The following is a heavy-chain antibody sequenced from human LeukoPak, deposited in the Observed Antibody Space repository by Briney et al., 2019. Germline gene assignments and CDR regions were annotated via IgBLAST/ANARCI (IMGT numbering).Heavy chain of an antibody. Sequence: SKTLSLTCTVSGGSISSSSYYWGWIRQPPGKGLEWIGSIYYSGSTYYNPSLKSRVTISVDTSKNQFSLKLSSVTAADTAVYYCARLQKESIAAADYWGQGTLVTVSS. CDR2: IYYSGST. CDR3: ARLQKESIAAADY. D-gene: IGHD6-13*01. J-gene: IGHJ4*02. CDR1: GGSISSSSYY. V-gene: IGHV4-39*01.